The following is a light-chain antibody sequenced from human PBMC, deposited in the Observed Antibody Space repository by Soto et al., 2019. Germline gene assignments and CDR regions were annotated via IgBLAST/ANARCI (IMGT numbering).Light chain of an antibody. CDR2: DVS. CDR3: SSFTGTNYV. V-gene: IGLV2-14*03. Sequence: LTQPASVSGSPGQSITISCTGTISDVGGNKFVSWYQQYPGKAPKLMICDVSNRPSGVSNRFSGSKSGNTASLTISGLQAEDEADYYCSSFTGTNYVFGTGTKVTVL. J-gene: IGLJ1*01. CDR1: ISDVGGNKF.